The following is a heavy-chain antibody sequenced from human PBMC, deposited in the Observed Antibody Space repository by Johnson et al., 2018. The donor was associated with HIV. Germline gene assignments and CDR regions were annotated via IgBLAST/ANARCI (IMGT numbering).Heavy chain of an antibody. CDR2: MWYDGSQK. CDR1: GFSLSNYG. D-gene: IGHD6-13*01. CDR3: AKDGGYSIPWSAFDI. J-gene: IGHJ3*02. Sequence: QVQLVESGGGVVQPGRSLTLSCAASGFSLSNYGMHWVRQAPGKGLEWVAFMWYDGSQKGCADSVKGRCTISRYISKNTVYLQMNSLRAEDTAVYYCAKDGGYSIPWSAFDIWGQGTMVTVSS. V-gene: IGHV3-30*02.